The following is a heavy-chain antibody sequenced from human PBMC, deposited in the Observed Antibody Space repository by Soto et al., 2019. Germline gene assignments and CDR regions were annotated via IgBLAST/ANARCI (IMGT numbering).Heavy chain of an antibody. J-gene: IGHJ6*02. D-gene: IGHD3-10*01. CDR2: IIPIFGTA. V-gene: IGHV1-69*13. CDR1: GGTFSSYA. CDR3: ARVNQDYGSGSYFGLHTNYYYYYGMDV. Sequence: ASVKVSCKASGGTFSSYAISWVRQAPGQGLEWMGGIIPIFGTANYAQKFQGRVTITADESTSTAYMELSSLRSEDTAVYYCARVNQDYGSGSYFGLHTNYYYYYGMDVWGQGTTVTVSS.